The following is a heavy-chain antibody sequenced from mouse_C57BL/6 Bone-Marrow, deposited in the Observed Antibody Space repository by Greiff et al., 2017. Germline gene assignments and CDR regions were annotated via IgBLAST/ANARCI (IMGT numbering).Heavy chain of an antibody. CDR3: ARGGYPLYYAMDY. CDR2: IYPGSGST. J-gene: IGHJ4*01. D-gene: IGHD2-2*01. Sequence: QVQLQQPGAELVQPGASVKMSCKASGYTFTSYWITWVQQRPGQGLEWIGDIYPGSGSTNYHEKFKSKATLTVDTSSSTGYMQLSSLPSEDSAVYYGARGGYPLYYAMDYWGQGTSVTVSS. V-gene: IGHV1-55*01. CDR1: GYTFTSYW.